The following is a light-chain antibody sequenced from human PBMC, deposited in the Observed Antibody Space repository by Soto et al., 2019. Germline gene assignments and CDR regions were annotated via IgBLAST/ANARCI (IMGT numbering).Light chain of an antibody. CDR2: GAS. V-gene: IGKV3-20*01. Sequence: EIVLTQSPGTLSLSPGEGATLSCRASQSVSSNYLAWYQQKPAQAPRLLIYGASSRATGIPDRFSGSGSGTDFTLTINRLEPEDFAVYYCHQYGSSPRTFGQGTKVEIK. CDR1: QSVSSNY. CDR3: HQYGSSPRT. J-gene: IGKJ1*01.